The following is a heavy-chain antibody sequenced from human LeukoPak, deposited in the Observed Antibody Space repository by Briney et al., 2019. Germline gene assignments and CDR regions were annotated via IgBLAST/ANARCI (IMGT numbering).Heavy chain of an antibody. CDR2: VSAYNGNT. Sequence: ASVKVSCKPSRYTFTSFGISCVRQAPGQGVEWMGWVSAYNGNTNSAQKLQGRVTMTTDTSTSTAFMELRSLRSDDTAVYYCARDIPLYSSSSPFDYWGQGTLVTVSS. D-gene: IGHD6-13*01. CDR3: ARDIPLYSSSSPFDY. CDR1: RYTFTSFG. J-gene: IGHJ4*02. V-gene: IGHV1-18*01.